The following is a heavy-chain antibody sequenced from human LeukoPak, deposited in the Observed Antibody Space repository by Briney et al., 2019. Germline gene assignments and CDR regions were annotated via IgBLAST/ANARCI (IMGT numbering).Heavy chain of an antibody. J-gene: IGHJ4*02. V-gene: IGHV3-9*01. CDR1: GFTFSSYA. D-gene: IGHD3-22*01. CDR2: ISWNSGSI. Sequence: SGGSLRLSCAASGFTFSSYAMSWVRQAPGKGLEWVSGISWNSGSIGYADSVKGRFTISRDNAKNSLYLQMNSLRAEDTALYYCAKGAGGYYDSSGYYLWGQGTLVTVSS. CDR3: AKGAGGYYDSSGYYL.